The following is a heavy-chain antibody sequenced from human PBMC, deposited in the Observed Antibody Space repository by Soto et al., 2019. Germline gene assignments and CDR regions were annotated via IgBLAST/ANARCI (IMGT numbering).Heavy chain of an antibody. CDR3: AKGVDTAMVPVNWFDP. Sequence: PSETLSLTCTVSGGSISSYYWSWIRQPPGKGLEWIGYIYYSGSTNYNPSLKSRVTISVDTSKNQFSLKLSSVTAADTAVYYCAKGVDTAMVPVNWFDPWGQGTLVTVSS. V-gene: IGHV4-59*01. CDR2: IYYSGST. J-gene: IGHJ5*02. CDR1: GGSISSYY. D-gene: IGHD5-18*01.